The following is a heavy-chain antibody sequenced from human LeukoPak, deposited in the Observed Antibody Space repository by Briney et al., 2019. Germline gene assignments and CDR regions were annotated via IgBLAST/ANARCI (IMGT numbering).Heavy chain of an antibody. J-gene: IGHJ4*02. Sequence: GGSLRLSCAASGFTFSSYGMHWVRQAPGKGLEWVALIWYDGSNKYYTDSVKGRFTISRDNSKNTLYLQMNSLRAEDTAVYYCADMNWYFWGQGTLVTVSS. CDR3: ADMNWYF. V-gene: IGHV3-33*01. CDR2: IWYDGSNK. D-gene: IGHD3-9*01. CDR1: GFTFSSYG.